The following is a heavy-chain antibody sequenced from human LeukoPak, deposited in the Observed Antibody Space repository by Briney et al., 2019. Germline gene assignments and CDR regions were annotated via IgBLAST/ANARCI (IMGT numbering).Heavy chain of an antibody. V-gene: IGHV4-38-2*02. CDR3: ARDFSGYDSYYYYMDA. D-gene: IGHD5-12*01. CDR1: GYSISSGYY. Sequence: PSETLSLTCTVSGYSISSGYYWGWIRQPPGKGLEWIGSIYHSGSTYYNPSLKSRVTISVDTSKNQFSLKLSSVTAADTAVYYCARDFSGYDSYYYYMDAWGKGTTVTVSS. CDR2: IYHSGST. J-gene: IGHJ6*03.